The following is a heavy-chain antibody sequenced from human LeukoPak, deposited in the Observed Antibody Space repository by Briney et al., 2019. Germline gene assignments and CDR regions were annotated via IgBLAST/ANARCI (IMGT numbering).Heavy chain of an antibody. CDR1: GFTFSTFA. Sequence: GGSLRLSCAASGFTFSTFAMGWVRQAPGKGLEWVSAISASGGRTSYADSVKGRFTISRDNSKNTLFLQMNSLRAEDTAEYYCASYFYDVLTGLSTRFENWGQGALVTVSS. J-gene: IGHJ4*02. D-gene: IGHD3-9*01. CDR2: ISASGGRT. CDR3: ASYFYDVLTGLSTRFEN. V-gene: IGHV3-23*01.